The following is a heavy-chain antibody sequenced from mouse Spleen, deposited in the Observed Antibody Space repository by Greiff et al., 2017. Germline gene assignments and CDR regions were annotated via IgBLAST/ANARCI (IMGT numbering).Heavy chain of an antibody. CDR2: IDPEDGET. V-gene: IGHV14-2*01. D-gene: IGHD3-1*01. Sequence: VQLQQSGAELVKPGASVKLSCTASGFTITDYYLHWVKQRPEQGLEWIGRIDPEDGETKYAPKFKGKATITADTSSNPAYLQLSSLTTEDTAGYYSARGRKARATTWFAYWGQGNLGTVSA. CDR1: GFTITDYY. CDR3: ARGRKARATTWFAY. J-gene: IGHJ3*01.